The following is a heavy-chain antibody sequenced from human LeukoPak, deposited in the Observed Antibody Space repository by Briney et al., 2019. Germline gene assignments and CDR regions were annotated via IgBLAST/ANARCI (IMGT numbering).Heavy chain of an antibody. D-gene: IGHD3-22*01. Sequence: GGSLRLSCAASGFTFSSYGMHWVRQAPGKGLEWVAFIRYDGSNKYYADSVKGRFTISRDNSKNTLYLQMNSLRAEDTAVYYCAKGNYYDSSAYNWFDSWGQGTLVTVSS. J-gene: IGHJ5*01. CDR3: AKGNYYDSSAYNWFDS. CDR2: IRYDGSNK. CDR1: GFTFSSYG. V-gene: IGHV3-30*02.